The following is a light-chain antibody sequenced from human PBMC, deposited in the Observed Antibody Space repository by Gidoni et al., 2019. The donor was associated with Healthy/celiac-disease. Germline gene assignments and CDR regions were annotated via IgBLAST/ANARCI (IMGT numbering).Light chain of an antibody. CDR3: AAWDDSLSVWV. Sequence: QSVLTQPPSASGPPGQGVHIYCSGSSSNIGSNYVYWYQQLPGTAPKLLIYRNNQRPSGVPDRFSGSKSGTSASLAISGLRSEDEADYYCAAWDDSLSVWVFGGGTKLTVL. CDR1: SSNIGSNY. J-gene: IGLJ3*02. CDR2: RNN. V-gene: IGLV1-47*01.